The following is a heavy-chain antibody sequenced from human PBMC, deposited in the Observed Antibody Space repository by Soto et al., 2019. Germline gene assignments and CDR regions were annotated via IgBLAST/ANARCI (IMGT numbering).Heavy chain of an antibody. CDR1: GGTFSSYA. CDR2: IIPIFGTA. Sequence: GASVKVSCKASGGTFSSYAISWVRQAPGQGLEWMGGIIPIFGTANYAQKFQGRVTITADESTSIAYLQMNGLIGEDTAVYYCASCGGDCYPTLSYFDYWGQGTLVTVSS. J-gene: IGHJ4*02. CDR3: ASCGGDCYPTLSYFDY. D-gene: IGHD2-21*02. V-gene: IGHV1-69*13.